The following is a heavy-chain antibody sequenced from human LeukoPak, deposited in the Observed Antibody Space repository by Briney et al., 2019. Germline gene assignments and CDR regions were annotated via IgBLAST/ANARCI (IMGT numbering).Heavy chain of an antibody. CDR2: MYDSGST. D-gene: IGHD3-22*01. V-gene: IGHV4-59*08. CDR3: GRLPDSRTEAVDI. J-gene: IGHJ3*02. CDR1: GDFISGYH. Sequence: PSETLSLTCNISGDFISGYHWSWIRQPPGKGLEWIGYMYDSGSTKYNPSLKSRVTISVDMSRNQFSLKLSSVTAADTAVYYCGRLPDSRTEAVDIWGQGTVVTVSS.